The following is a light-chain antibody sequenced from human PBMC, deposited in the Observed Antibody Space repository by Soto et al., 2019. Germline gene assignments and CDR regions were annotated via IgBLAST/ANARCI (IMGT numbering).Light chain of an antibody. CDR2: EGS. Sequence: QSALTQPASVSGSPGQSITISCTGTSSDVGSYNLVSWYQQHPGKAPKLMIYEGSKRPSGVSNRFSGSKSGNTASLTLSGLQAEDEAGYYCLSYACSSTLVVFRGGAKLTVL. CDR3: LSYACSSTLVV. J-gene: IGLJ3*02. CDR1: SSDVGSYNL. V-gene: IGLV2-23*03.